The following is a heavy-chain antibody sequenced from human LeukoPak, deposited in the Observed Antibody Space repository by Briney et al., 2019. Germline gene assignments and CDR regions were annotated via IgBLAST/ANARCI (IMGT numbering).Heavy chain of an antibody. Sequence: PGGSLRLSCAASGFTVSSIHMSWVRQAPGKGLEWASVIYSGGTTYYADSVKGRFTISRDNSKNTLYLQMNSLRAEDTAVYYCAREYSSSARYFDYWGQGTLVTVSS. D-gene: IGHD6-6*01. CDR1: GFTVSSIH. CDR3: AREYSSSARYFDY. J-gene: IGHJ4*02. CDR2: IYSGGTT. V-gene: IGHV3-66*01.